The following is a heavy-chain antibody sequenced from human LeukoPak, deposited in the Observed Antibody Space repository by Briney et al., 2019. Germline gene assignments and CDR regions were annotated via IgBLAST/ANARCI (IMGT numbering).Heavy chain of an antibody. CDR2: ISAYNGNT. V-gene: IGHV1-18*01. CDR1: GYTFTSYG. J-gene: IGHJ3*02. D-gene: IGHD6-13*01. Sequence: GASVKVSFKASGYTFTSYGISWVRQAPGQGLDWMGWISAYNGNTNYAQKLQGRVTMTTDTSTSTAYMELRSLRSDDTAVYYCARDSIAAAGTRAFDIWGQGTMVTVSS. CDR3: ARDSIAAAGTRAFDI.